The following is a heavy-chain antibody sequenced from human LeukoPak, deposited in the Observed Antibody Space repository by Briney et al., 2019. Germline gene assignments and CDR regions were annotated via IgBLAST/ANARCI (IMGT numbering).Heavy chain of an antibody. CDR3: ALRHPILYHYMDA. J-gene: IGHJ6*03. D-gene: IGHD3-3*01. CDR1: GGSFSSY. CDR2: IIHGGST. Sequence: PSETLSLTCAVYGGSFSSYWSWIRQAPGEGLEWIGEIIHGGSTNYNPSLKSRVTISMDTSKNHFSLKLSSVTVADTAVYYCALRHPILYHYMDAWGKGTSVIVSS. V-gene: IGHV4-34*12.